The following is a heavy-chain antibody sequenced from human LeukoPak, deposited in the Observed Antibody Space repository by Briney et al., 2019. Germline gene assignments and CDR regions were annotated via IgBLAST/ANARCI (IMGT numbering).Heavy chain of an antibody. D-gene: IGHD3-9*01. Sequence: SETLSLTCTVSGGSISSYYWSWIRQLPGKGLEWIGYIYYSGSTNYNPSLKSRVTISVDTSKNQFSLKLSSVTAADTAVYYCARGHYDILTGYYPYEFDYWGQGTQVTVSS. V-gene: IGHV4-59*01. CDR2: IYYSGST. CDR1: GGSISSYY. CDR3: ARGHYDILTGYYPYEFDY. J-gene: IGHJ4*02.